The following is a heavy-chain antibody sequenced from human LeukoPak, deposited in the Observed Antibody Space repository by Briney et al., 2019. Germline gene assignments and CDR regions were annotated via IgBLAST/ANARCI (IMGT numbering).Heavy chain of an antibody. Sequence: GGSLRLSCAASGFTFSSYAMSWVRQAPGKGLEWVSAISGSGGSTYYADSVKGRFTISRDNSKNTLYLQMNSLRAGDTAVYYCANTYYYGSGSYHWGQGTLVTVSS. D-gene: IGHD3-10*01. CDR2: ISGSGGST. V-gene: IGHV3-23*01. J-gene: IGHJ4*02. CDR1: GFTFSSYA. CDR3: ANTYYYGSGSYH.